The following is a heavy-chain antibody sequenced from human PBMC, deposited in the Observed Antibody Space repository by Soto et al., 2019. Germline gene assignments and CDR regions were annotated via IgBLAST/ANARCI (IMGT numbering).Heavy chain of an antibody. CDR2: ISGGGGTT. CDR1: GFTFNSYA. V-gene: IGHV3-23*01. CDR3: AKDLGGYLFDP. D-gene: IGHD3-16*01. J-gene: IGHJ5*02. Sequence: PGGSLRLSCAASGFTFNSYAMSWVRQAPGKGLEWVSSISGGGGTTYYADSVKGRFTISRDNSKNTLYLQMNSLRAEDTAIYYCAKDLGGYLFDPWGQGTLVTVSS.